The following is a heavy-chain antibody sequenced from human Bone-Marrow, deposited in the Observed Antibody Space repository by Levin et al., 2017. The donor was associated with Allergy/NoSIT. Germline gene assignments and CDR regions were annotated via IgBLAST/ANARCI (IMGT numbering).Heavy chain of an antibody. CDR3: ARVQLATDYYYYGMDV. J-gene: IGHJ6*02. Sequence: SETLSLTCTVSGGSISSYYWSWIRQPAGKGLEWIGRIYTSGSTNYNPSLKSRVTMSVDTSKNQFSLKLSSVTAADTAVYYCARVQLATDYYYYGMDVWGQGTTVTVSS. V-gene: IGHV4-4*07. D-gene: IGHD2-2*01. CDR2: IYTSGST. CDR1: GGSISSYY.